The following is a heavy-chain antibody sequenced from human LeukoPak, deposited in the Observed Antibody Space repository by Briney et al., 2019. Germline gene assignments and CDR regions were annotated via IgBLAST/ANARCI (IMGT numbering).Heavy chain of an antibody. V-gene: IGHV4-59*01. D-gene: IGHD3-10*01. CDR2: IYYSGST. CDR1: GGSISSYY. CDR3: ARGYGSGRPPSYYYGMDV. J-gene: IGHJ6*02. Sequence: SETLSLTCTVSGGSISSYYWSWIRQPPGKGLEWIGYIYYSGSTNYNPSLKSRVTISVDTSKNQFSLKLSSVTAADTAVYYCARGYGSGRPPSYYYGMDVWGQGTTVTVSS.